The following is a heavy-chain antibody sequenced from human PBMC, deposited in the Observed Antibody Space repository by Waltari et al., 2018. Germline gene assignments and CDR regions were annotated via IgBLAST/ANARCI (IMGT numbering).Heavy chain of an antibody. D-gene: IGHD2-15*01. Sequence: EVQLVESGGGLVQPGGSLRLSCAASGFTFNTYYMNWVRQTPGKGLGWVSYISCGSGRIDYADSVKVRFIISRDNAKNSLYLQMNSLRDEDTGVYYCVRSRWYDVWGQGTTGTVSS. CDR2: ISCGSGRI. V-gene: IGHV3-48*02. CDR3: VRSRWYDV. J-gene: IGHJ6*02. CDR1: GFTFNTYY.